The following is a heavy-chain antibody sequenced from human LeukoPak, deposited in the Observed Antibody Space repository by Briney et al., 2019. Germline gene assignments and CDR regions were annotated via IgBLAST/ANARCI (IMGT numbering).Heavy chain of an antibody. D-gene: IGHD6-6*01. CDR3: ARVAARNAFDI. CDR1: GFTFSDHY. CDR2: TRNKANSYTT. Sequence: GGSLRLSCAASGFTFSDHYMDWVRQAPGKGLEWVGRTRNKANSYTTEYAASVKGRFTISRDDSKNSLYLQMNSLKTEDTAVYYCARVAARNAFDIWGQGTMVTVSS. J-gene: IGHJ3*02. V-gene: IGHV3-72*01.